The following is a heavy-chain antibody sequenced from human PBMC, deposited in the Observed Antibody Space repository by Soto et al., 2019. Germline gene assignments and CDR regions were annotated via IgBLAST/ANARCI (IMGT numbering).Heavy chain of an antibody. CDR3: ARDRDDSGSGNYYDRFAF. Sequence: QGQLVQSGAEVKKPGSSVKVSCKASGGIFSTYPIRWVRQAPGQGLEWMGGIIPIFGTPNYAQRFQGRVTITADESTSTDYMELSRLRYENTAVYYCARDRDDSGSGNYYDRFAFGGQGTLVTVSS. V-gene: IGHV1-69*01. CDR2: IIPIFGTP. D-gene: IGHD3-10*01. J-gene: IGHJ4*02. CDR1: GGIFSTYP.